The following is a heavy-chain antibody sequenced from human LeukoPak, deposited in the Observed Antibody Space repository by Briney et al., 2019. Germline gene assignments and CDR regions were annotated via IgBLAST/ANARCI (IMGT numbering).Heavy chain of an antibody. D-gene: IGHD6-13*01. J-gene: IGHJ4*02. CDR2: IYYSGST. CDR1: GGSISSSSYY. V-gene: IGHV4-39*07. CDR3: ARDSSPAAAFDY. Sequence: SETLSLTCTVSGGSISSSSYYWGWIRQPPGKGLEWIGSIYYSGSTYYNPSLKSRVTISVDTSKNQFSLKLSSVTAADTAVYYCARDSSPAAAFDYWGQGTLVTVSS.